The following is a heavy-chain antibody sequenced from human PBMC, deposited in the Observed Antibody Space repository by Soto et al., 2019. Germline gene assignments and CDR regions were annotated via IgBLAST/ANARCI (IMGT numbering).Heavy chain of an antibody. D-gene: IGHD2-2*01. Sequence: SVKVSCKASGFTFISSAMQWVRQARGQRLEWIGWIVVGSGSTNYAQEFQERVTLTRDMSTSTAYMELRSLRSEDTAVYYCAVVPAARDLRYNWFDPWGQGALVTVSS. CDR1: GFTFISSA. V-gene: IGHV1-58*02. CDR3: AVVPAARDLRYNWFDP. CDR2: IVVGSGST. J-gene: IGHJ5*02.